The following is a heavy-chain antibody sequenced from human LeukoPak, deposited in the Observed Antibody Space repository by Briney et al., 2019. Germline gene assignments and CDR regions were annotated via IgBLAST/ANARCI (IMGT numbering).Heavy chain of an antibody. CDR3: ARVGSGSFDY. CDR2: IYYSGKT. J-gene: IGHJ4*02. V-gene: IGHV4-59*01. Sequence: SETLSLTCTVSGGSISTYYWSWIRQPPGKGLEWIGYIYYSGKTNCNPSLKSRVTISIDTSKNQFSLKLSSVTAADTAVYYCARVGSGSFDYWGQGTLVTVSS. CDR1: GGSISTYY. D-gene: IGHD3-10*01.